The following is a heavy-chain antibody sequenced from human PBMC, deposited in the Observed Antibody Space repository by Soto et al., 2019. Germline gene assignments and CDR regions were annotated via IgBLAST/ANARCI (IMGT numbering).Heavy chain of an antibody. D-gene: IGHD1-26*01. Sequence: SETLSLTCSVSGDSVSTDRYFWTWIRQPPGKGLEWIAYISYAGDTNYNPSLKSRVTISIDTSRNQFSLTLTSVTAADTAVYFCARIVVGATVDLWGQGSLVTVSS. V-gene: IGHV4-61*01. J-gene: IGHJ5*02. CDR3: ARIVVGATVDL. CDR1: GDSVSTDRYF. CDR2: ISYAGDT.